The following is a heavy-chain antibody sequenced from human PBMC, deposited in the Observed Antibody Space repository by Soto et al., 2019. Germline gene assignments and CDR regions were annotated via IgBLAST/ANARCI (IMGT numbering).Heavy chain of an antibody. CDR2: ISSSSRTT. V-gene: IGHV3-11*06. J-gene: IGHJ6*02. D-gene: IGHD6-6*01. CDR1: GFTFSDYY. Sequence: GGSLRLSCAASGFTFSDYYMSWIRQAPGKGLDWVAYISSSSRTTKYGDSVKGRFTISRDNAKNSLFLQMNSLRGEDTAVYYCARDVYRYSSSSPEDVWGQGXTVTVSS. CDR3: ARDVYRYSSSSPEDV.